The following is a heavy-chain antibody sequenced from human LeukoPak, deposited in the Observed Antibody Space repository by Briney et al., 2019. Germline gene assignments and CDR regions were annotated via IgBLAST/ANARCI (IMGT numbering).Heavy chain of an antibody. J-gene: IGHJ5*02. D-gene: IGHD2-2*01. Sequence: GGSLRLSCAASGFTFSSYSMNWVRQAPGKGLEWVSRINSDGSSTSYADSVKGRFTISRDNAKNTLYLQMNSLRAEDTAVYYCARDPRYCSSTSCLTQFDPWGRGTLVTVSS. CDR2: INSDGSST. CDR1: GFTFSSYS. V-gene: IGHV3-74*01. CDR3: ARDPRYCSSTSCLTQFDP.